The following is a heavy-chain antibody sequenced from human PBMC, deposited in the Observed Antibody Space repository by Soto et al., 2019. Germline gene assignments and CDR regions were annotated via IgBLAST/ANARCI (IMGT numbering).Heavy chain of an antibody. J-gene: IGHJ5*02. Sequence: SATLSLTCTVSGGSMSSGDYYWSWIRQPPGKGLEWIGYIYYIGSTYYNPSLKSRVTISVDTSKNQFSLKLSSVTAADTAVYYCARGVTIFGVVKNWFDPWGQGTLVTVSS. D-gene: IGHD3-3*01. V-gene: IGHV4-30-4*01. CDR1: GGSMSSGDYY. CDR2: IYYIGST. CDR3: ARGVTIFGVVKNWFDP.